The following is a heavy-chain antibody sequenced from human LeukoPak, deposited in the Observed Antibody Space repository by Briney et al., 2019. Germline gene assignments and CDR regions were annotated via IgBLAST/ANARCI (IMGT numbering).Heavy chain of an antibody. CDR1: GYTFTGYY. V-gene: IGHV1-2*02. CDR2: ITPNSGST. Sequence: ASVKVSCKASGYTFTGYYMHWVRLAPGQGLGWKGWITPNSGSTNYAQKLQGRFTMTRDTSISTAYMQLSRLRADDTAVYYCAREDSTTGFDIWGQGTMVTVSS. CDR3: AREDSTTGFDI. D-gene: IGHD2/OR15-2a*01. J-gene: IGHJ3*02.